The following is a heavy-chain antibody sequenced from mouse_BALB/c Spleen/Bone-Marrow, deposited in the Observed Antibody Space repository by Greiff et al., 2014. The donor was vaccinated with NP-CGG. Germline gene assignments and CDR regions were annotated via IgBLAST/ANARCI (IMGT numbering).Heavy chain of an antibody. CDR1: GYTFTSYV. J-gene: IGHJ4*01. D-gene: IGHD5-1-1*01. V-gene: IGHV1-14*01. Sequence: EVKVVESGPELVKPGASVKMSCKASGYTFTSYVMHWVKQKPGQGLEWIGYINPYNDGTKYNEKFKGKATLTSDKSSSTAYMELSSLTSEDSAVYYCARWRYPYAMDYWGQGTSVTVSS. CDR2: INPYNDGT. CDR3: ARWRYPYAMDY.